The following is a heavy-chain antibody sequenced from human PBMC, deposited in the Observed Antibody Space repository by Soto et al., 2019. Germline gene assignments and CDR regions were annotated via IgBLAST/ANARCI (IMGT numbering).Heavy chain of an antibody. V-gene: IGHV5-51*03. J-gene: IGHJ5*02. CDR3: ARLVGPYGGYDVRNWFDP. Sequence: EEQLVQSGAEVKKPGESLKISCKGSGYNFATYWIAWVRQMPGKGLEWMGIIYPYDSDTRYSPSFEGQVTISADTSMSTAYLQWSSLRTSDTAIYYCARLVGPYGGYDVRNWFDPWGQGTLVTVSS. D-gene: IGHD5-12*01. CDR1: GYNFATYW. CDR2: IYPYDSDT.